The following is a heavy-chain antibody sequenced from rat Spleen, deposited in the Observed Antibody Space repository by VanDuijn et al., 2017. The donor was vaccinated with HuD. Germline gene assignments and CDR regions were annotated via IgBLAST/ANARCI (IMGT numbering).Heavy chain of an antibody. V-gene: IGHV5-19*01. CDR3: ARENYYSGDY. D-gene: IGHD1-1*01. J-gene: IGHJ2*01. CDR2: ISPGGGNT. Sequence: EVQLVESGGGLVQPGRSLKVSCTASGFFFSKYVMHWIRQAPTKGLEWVASISPGGGNTYYPDSVKGRFTISRDNAKSTLYLQMNSLRSEDTATYYCARENYYSGDYWGQGVKVTVSS. CDR1: GFFFSKYV.